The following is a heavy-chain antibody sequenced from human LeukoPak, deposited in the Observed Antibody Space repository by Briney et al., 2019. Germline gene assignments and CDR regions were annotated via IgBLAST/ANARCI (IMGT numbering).Heavy chain of an antibody. CDR1: EYTFSNYW. CDR3: ARSGSGTFADS. D-gene: IGHD1-26*01. J-gene: IGHJ4*02. V-gene: IGHV5-51*01. Sequence: GESLKISCKGSEYTFSNYWIAWVRQMPEKGLEWMGIIYPGDSDTRYSPSFQGQVTISADKSINTAYLQWSSLKASDTAMYYCARSGSGTFADSWGQGTLVTVSS. CDR2: IYPGDSDT.